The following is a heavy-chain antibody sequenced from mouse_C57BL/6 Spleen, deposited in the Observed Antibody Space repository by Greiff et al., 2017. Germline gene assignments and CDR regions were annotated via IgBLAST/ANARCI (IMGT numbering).Heavy chain of an antibody. J-gene: IGHJ3*01. CDR2: IYPRSGNT. Sequence: VQLVESGAELARPGASVKLSCKASGYTFTSYGISWVKQRTGQGLEWIGEIYPRSGNTYYNEKFKGKATLTADKSSSTAYMELRSLTSEDSAVYFCARRDSSGYVAYWGQGTLVTVSA. D-gene: IGHD3-2*02. V-gene: IGHV1-81*01. CDR3: ARRDSSGYVAY. CDR1: GYTFTSYG.